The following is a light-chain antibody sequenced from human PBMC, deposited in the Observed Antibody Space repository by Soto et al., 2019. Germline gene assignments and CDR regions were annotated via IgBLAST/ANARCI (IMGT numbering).Light chain of an antibody. Sequence: DIQMTQSPSSLSASVGDRFTITCRASQSISSYLNWYQQKPGKAPKFLIYAASSLQSGVPSRFSGGASGTDFTLTVNSLQPEDFATYYCQQGYSSAITFGQGTRLEI. CDR1: QSISSY. CDR3: QQGYSSAIT. J-gene: IGKJ5*01. CDR2: AAS. V-gene: IGKV1-39*01.